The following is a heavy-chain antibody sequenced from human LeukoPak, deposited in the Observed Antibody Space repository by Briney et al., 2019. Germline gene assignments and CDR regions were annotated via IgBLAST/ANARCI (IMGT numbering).Heavy chain of an antibody. D-gene: IGHD5-18*01. V-gene: IGHV4-4*02. J-gene: IGHJ5*02. CDR1: GGSISSSNW. CDR2: IYHSGST. Sequence: SGTLSLNCAVSGGSISSSNWWSWVRQPPGKGLEWIGEIYHSGSTNYNPSLKSRVTISVDKSKNQFSLKLSSVTAADTAVYYCARGYSYGFNWFDPWGQGTLVTVSS. CDR3: ARGYSYGFNWFDP.